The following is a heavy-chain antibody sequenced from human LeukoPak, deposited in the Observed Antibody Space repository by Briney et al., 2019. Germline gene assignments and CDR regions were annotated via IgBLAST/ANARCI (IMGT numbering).Heavy chain of an antibody. J-gene: IGHJ4*02. V-gene: IGHV3-23*01. D-gene: IGHD2-2*01. Sequence: GSLRLSCAASGFTFSSYAMSWVRQAPGKGLEWVSAISGSGGSTYYADSVKGRFTISRDNSKNTLYLQMNSLRAEDTAVYYCAKKGLPYCSSTSCRDYWGQGTLVTVSS. CDR1: GFTFSSYA. CDR3: AKKGLPYCSSTSCRDY. CDR2: ISGSGGST.